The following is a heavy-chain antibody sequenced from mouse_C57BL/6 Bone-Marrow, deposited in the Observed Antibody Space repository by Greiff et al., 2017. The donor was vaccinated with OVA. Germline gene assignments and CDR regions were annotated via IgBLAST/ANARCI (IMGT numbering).Heavy chain of an antibody. J-gene: IGHJ3*01. V-gene: IGHV1-81*01. Sequence: VKLVESGAELAMPGASVKLSCKASGYTFTSYGISWVKQRTGQGLEWIGEIYPRSGYTYYNEQFKGKATLPADKSSSTAYMELRSLTSEDSAVYVGERYGIYYGNCAWFAYWGKGTLVTVDA. CDR3: ERYGIYYGNCAWFAY. CDR1: GYTFTSYG. CDR2: IYPRSGYT. D-gene: IGHD2-1*01.